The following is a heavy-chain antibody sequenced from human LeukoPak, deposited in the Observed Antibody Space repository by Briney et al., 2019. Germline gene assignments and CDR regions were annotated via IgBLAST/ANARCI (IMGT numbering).Heavy chain of an antibody. V-gene: IGHV3-30*04. CDR2: VSYDGSNK. J-gene: IGHJ3*02. Sequence: PGGSLRLSCAASGFTFSSYAMHWVRQAPGKGLEWVAVVSYDGSNKYYADSVKGRFTISRDNSKNTLYLQMNSLRAEDTAVYYCARDSPFDIWGQGTMVTVSS. CDR3: ARDSPFDI. CDR1: GFTFSSYA.